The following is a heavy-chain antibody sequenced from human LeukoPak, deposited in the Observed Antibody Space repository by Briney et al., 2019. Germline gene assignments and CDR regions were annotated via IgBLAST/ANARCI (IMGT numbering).Heavy chain of an antibody. CDR3: AKGAGRGEYYYYYMDV. CDR2: INGDGSRT. J-gene: IGHJ6*03. Sequence: GGSLRLSCAASGFTFSSYWMHWVRQAPGKGLVWVSRINGDGSRTTYADSVKGRFTISRDNAKNTLYLQMNSLRAEDTAVYYCAKGAGRGEYYYYYMDVWGKGTTVTVSS. D-gene: IGHD1-14*01. CDR1: GFTFSSYW. V-gene: IGHV3-74*01.